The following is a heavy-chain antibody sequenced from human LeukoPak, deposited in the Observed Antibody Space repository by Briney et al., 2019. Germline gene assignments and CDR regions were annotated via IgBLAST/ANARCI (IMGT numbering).Heavy chain of an antibody. Sequence: ASVKVSCKVSGYTFTGYYMHWVQQAPGKGLEWMGLVDPEDGETIYAEKFQGRVTITADTSTDTAYMELSSLRSEDTAVYYCATDQFSSGWRRDEYFQHWGQGTLVTVSS. V-gene: IGHV1-69-2*01. D-gene: IGHD6-19*01. J-gene: IGHJ1*01. CDR1: GYTFTGYY. CDR3: ATDQFSSGWRRDEYFQH. CDR2: VDPEDGET.